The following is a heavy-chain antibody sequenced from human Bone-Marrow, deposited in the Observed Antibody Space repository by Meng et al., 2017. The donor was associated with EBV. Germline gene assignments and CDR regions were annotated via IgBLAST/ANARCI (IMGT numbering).Heavy chain of an antibody. CDR2: INPNSGGT. Sequence: LVQSRCWVKKPGPSVKAFFKASGSTFTGYYMHWVRQAPGQGLEWMGRINPNSGGTNYAQKFQGRVTMTRDTSISTAYMELSRLRSDDTAVYYCTYCSSTSCYDPRFDYWGQGTLVTVSS. V-gene: IGHV1-2*06. D-gene: IGHD2-2*01. J-gene: IGHJ4*02. CDR3: TYCSSTSCYDPRFDY. CDR1: GSTFTGYY.